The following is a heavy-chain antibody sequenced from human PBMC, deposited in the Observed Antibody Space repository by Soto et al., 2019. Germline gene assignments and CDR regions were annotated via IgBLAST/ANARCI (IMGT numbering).Heavy chain of an antibody. CDR2: ISNSGST. V-gene: IGHV4-61*01. J-gene: IGHJ4*02. CDR1: GGSVSSGSYY. CDR3: VRGPDY. Sequence: QVQLQESGPGLVQPSETLSLTCTVSGGSVSSGSYYWSWIRQPPGKGLEWIGYISNSGSTNYNPSLKSRVTISVDTSKNQFSLRLSSVTAADTAVYYCVRGPDYWGQGTLVTVSS.